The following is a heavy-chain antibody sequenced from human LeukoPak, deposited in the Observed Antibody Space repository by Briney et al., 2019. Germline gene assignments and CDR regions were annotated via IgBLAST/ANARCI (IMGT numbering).Heavy chain of an antibody. V-gene: IGHV3-15*01. CDR2: IKSKTDGGTT. D-gene: IGHD1-26*01. J-gene: IGHJ3*02. Sequence: GRSLRLSCAASGFTFSNAWMSWVRQAPGKGLEWVGRIKSKTDGGTTDYAAPVKGRFTISRDDSKNTLYLQMNSLKTEDTAVYYCTTDPSGSYYSNVFDIWGQGTMVTVSS. CDR3: TTDPSGSYYSNVFDI. CDR1: GFTFSNAW.